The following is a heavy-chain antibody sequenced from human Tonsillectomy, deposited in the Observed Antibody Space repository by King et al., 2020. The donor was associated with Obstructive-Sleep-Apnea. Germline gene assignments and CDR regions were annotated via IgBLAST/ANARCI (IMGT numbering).Heavy chain of an antibody. Sequence: VQLVESGGGLVQPGGSLRLSCAASGFTFSSYDMHWVRQATGKGLEWVSAIGTAGDTYYPGSVKGRFTISRENAKNSLYLQMNSLRAVDTAVYYCARDNYDILTGYRYGMDVWGQGTTVTVSS. CDR2: IGTAGDT. V-gene: IGHV3-13*01. CDR3: ARDNYDILTGYRYGMDV. CDR1: GFTFSSYD. J-gene: IGHJ6*02. D-gene: IGHD3-9*01.